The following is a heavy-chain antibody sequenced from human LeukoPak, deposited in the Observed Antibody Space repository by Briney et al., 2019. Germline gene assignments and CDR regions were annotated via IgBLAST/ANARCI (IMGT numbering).Heavy chain of an antibody. CDR3: ARGVQITSKTYSSGWYVSDYYFDY. CDR2: INHSGST. V-gene: IGHV4-34*01. Sequence: SETLSLTCAVYGGSFSGYYWSWIRQPPGKGLEWIGEINHSGSTNYNPSLKSRVTISVDTSKNQFSLKLSSVTAADTAVYYCARGVQITSKTYSSGWYVSDYYFDYWGQGTLVTVSS. CDR1: GGSFSGYY. D-gene: IGHD6-19*01. J-gene: IGHJ4*02.